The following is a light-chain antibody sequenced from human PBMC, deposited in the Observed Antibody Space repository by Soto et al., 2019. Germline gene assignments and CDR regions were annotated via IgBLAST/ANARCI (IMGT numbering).Light chain of an antibody. V-gene: IGKV1-39*01. CDR2: AAS. J-gene: IGKJ1*01. CDR3: QQCYGSPRT. CDR1: QSISTY. Sequence: DIQMTQSPSTLSASVGDRVTITCRASQSISTYLNWYQQKLGKAPTLLIYAASSLQSGVPSRFRGGGSGTGFTLTISSLQPEDFATYFCQQCYGSPRTFGQGTKV.